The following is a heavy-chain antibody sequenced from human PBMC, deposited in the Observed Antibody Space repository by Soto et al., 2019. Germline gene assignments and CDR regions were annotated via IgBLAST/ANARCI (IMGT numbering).Heavy chain of an antibody. Sequence: ASVKVSCKASGYTFTSYCISWVRQAPGQGLEWMGWISAYNGNTNYAQKLQGRVTMTTDTSTSTAYMELRSLRSDDTAVYYCARDREQLWLAPVDYWGQGTLVTVSS. V-gene: IGHV1-18*01. CDR1: GYTFTSYC. J-gene: IGHJ4*02. CDR2: ISAYNGNT. CDR3: ARDREQLWLAPVDY. D-gene: IGHD5-18*01.